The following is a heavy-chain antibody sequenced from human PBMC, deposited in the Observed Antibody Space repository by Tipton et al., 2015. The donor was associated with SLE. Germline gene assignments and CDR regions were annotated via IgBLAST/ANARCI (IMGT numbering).Heavy chain of an antibody. J-gene: IGHJ4*02. D-gene: IGHD6-19*01. CDR1: GFTFDEYA. CDR3: AKGGWSSGWSLFDY. V-gene: IGHV3-9*01. CDR2: ISWNSGNI. Sequence: SLRLSCAASGFTFDEYAIHWVRQAPGKGLEWVSGISWNSGNIGYADSVKGRFTISRDNAKNSLYLQMNSLKPEDTALYYCAKGGWSSGWSLFDYWGQGTLVTVSS.